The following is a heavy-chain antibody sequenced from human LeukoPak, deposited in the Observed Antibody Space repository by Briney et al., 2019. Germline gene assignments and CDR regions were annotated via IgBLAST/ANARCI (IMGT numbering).Heavy chain of an antibody. CDR3: ARILIVGATSGAFDI. CDR2: IYTSGST. D-gene: IGHD1-26*01. J-gene: IGHJ3*02. CDR1: GGSISSYY. V-gene: IGHV4-4*07. Sequence: SETLSLTCTVSGGSISSYYWSWIRQPAGKGLEWIGRIYTSGSTNYNPSLKSRVTISVDTSKNQFSLKLSSVTAADTAVYYCARILIVGATSGAFDIWGQGTMVTVSS.